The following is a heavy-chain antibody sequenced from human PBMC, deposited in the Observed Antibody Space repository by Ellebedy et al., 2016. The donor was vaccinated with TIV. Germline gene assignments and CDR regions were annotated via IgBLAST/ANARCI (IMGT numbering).Heavy chain of an antibody. Sequence: MPSETLSLTCTVSGGSVNSLIYHWGWIRQPPGKGLEWIGNIHDSGSTKYSPSLKSRVTISIDTSKNQFSLKLTSLTAADTAVYYCARLTSVTPYYGVDVWGQGTTVTVSS. CDR3: ARLTSVTPYYGVDV. CDR2: IHDSGST. J-gene: IGHJ6*02. CDR1: GGSVNSLIYH. D-gene: IGHD2-21*02. V-gene: IGHV4-39*01.